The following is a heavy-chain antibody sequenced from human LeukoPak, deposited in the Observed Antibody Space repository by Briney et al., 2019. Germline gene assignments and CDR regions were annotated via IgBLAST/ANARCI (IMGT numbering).Heavy chain of an antibody. V-gene: IGHV3-48*01. Sequence: GGSLRLSCAASGFSFSSYSMDWVRQAPGKGLEWVSYISGSSSSIYYADSVKGRFTISRDNSKNTLYLQMNSLRAEDTALYYCARTSGYSSSWSADHWGQGTLVTVSS. CDR1: GFSFSSYS. CDR3: ARTSGYSSSWSADH. J-gene: IGHJ4*02. D-gene: IGHD6-13*01. CDR2: ISGSSSSI.